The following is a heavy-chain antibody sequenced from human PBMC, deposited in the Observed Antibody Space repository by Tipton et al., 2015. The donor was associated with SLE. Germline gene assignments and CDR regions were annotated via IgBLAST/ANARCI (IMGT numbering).Heavy chain of an antibody. Sequence: TLSLTCTVSGGSISSYYWSWIRQPPGKGLEWIGSIYYSGSTYYNPSLKSRVTISVDTSKNQFSLKLSSVTAADTAVYYCATSAAPSFFDYWGQGTLVTVSS. V-gene: IGHV4-59*12. D-gene: IGHD6-6*01. J-gene: IGHJ4*02. CDR3: ATSAAPSFFDY. CDR2: IYYSGST. CDR1: GGSISSYY.